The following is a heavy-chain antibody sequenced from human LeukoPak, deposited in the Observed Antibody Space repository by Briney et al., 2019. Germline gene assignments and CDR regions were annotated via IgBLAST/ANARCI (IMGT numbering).Heavy chain of an antibody. CDR1: GFTFSSYA. CDR3: AKQRVVVVPAAMSHDY. Sequence: PGGSLRLSCAASGFTFSSYALSWVRQAPGKGLEWVSAISGSGGSTYYADSVKGRFTISRDNSKNTVYLQMNSLRAEDTAVYYCAKQRVVVVPAAMSHDYWGQGTLVTVSS. D-gene: IGHD2-2*01. V-gene: IGHV3-23*01. CDR2: ISGSGGST. J-gene: IGHJ4*02.